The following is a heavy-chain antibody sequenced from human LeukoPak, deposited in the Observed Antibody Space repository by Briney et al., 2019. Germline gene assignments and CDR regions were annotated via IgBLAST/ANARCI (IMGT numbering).Heavy chain of an antibody. CDR2: ISSSSGYI. J-gene: IGHJ4*02. CDR3: AREWMVRGVVDY. CDR1: GFTFSSYS. Sequence: SGGSLRLSCAASGFTFSSYSMNWVRQAPGKGLEWVSSISSSSGYIYYADSVKGRFTISRDNAKNSLYLQMNSLRAEDTAVYYCAREWMVRGVVDYWGQGTLVTVSS. D-gene: IGHD3-10*01. V-gene: IGHV3-21*01.